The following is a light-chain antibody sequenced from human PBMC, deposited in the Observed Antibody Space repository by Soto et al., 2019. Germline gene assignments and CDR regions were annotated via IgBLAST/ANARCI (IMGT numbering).Light chain of an antibody. CDR2: GAS. Sequence: ELVLTHSPATLSVSPGEGVTLSCRARQSVNNNLAWYQQKPGQAPSLLIHGASTRAAGVPARCSGSGSGTEFTLTISSLQSEDSAVYYCQEYNRRPPATFGQGTKVELK. V-gene: IGKV3-15*01. CDR1: QSVNNN. CDR3: QEYNRRPPAT. J-gene: IGKJ1*01.